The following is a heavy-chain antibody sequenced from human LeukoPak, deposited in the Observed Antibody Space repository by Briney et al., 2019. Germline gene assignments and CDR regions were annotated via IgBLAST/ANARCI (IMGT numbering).Heavy chain of an antibody. CDR3: ARSPLSTMVRGVIHPYFDY. D-gene: IGHD3-10*01. CDR2: INPSGGST. Sequence: ASVKVSCKASGYTFTSYYMHWVRQAPGQGLEWMGIINPSGGSTSYAQKFQGRVTMTRDTSISTAYMELSRLRSDDTAVYYCARSPLSTMVRGVIHPYFDYWGQGTLVTVSS. V-gene: IGHV1-46*01. J-gene: IGHJ4*02. CDR1: GYTFTSYY.